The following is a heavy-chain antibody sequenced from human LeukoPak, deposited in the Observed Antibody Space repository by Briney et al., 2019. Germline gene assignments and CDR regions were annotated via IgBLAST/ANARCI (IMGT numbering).Heavy chain of an antibody. CDR1: GYTFTGYY. D-gene: IGHD3-3*01. CDR3: ARSIPSVLRFLEWSSGYYGMDV. CDR2: INPSGGST. J-gene: IGHJ6*02. V-gene: IGHV1-46*01. Sequence: ASVKVSCKASGYTFTGYYMHWVRQAPGQGLEWMGIINPSGGSTSYAQKFQGRVTMTRDTSTSTVYMELSSLRSEDTAAYYCARSIPSVLRFLEWSSGYYGMDVWGQGTTVTVSS.